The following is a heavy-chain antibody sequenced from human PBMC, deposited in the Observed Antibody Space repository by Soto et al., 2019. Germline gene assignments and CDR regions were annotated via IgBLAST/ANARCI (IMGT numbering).Heavy chain of an antibody. CDR2: ISGSGGST. D-gene: IGHD3-9*01. CDR1: GFTFSSYA. J-gene: IGHJ5*02. V-gene: IGHV3-23*01. CDR3: AKGEYFDWLYNWFDP. Sequence: EVQLLESGGGLVQPGGSLRLSCAASGFTFSSYAMSWVRQAPGKGLEWVSAISGSGGSTYYADSVKGRFSISRDNSKNTLYLQMNSLRAEDTAVYYCAKGEYFDWLYNWFDPWGQGTLVTVSS.